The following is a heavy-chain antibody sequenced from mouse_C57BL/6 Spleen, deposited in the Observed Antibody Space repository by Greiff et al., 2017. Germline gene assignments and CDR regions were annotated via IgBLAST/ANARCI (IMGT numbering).Heavy chain of an antibody. J-gene: IGHJ4*01. V-gene: IGHV1-72*01. CDR1: GYTFTSYW. CDR2: IDPNSGGT. D-gene: IGHD2-4*01. Sequence: QVQLQQPGAELVKPGASVKLSCKASGYTFTSYWMHWVKQRPGRGLEWIGRIDPNSGGTKYNEKFKSKATLTVDKASSTAYMQLSSLTSEDSAVYYGARTAIYYDYDVRAMDYWGQGTSVTVSS. CDR3: ARTAIYYDYDVRAMDY.